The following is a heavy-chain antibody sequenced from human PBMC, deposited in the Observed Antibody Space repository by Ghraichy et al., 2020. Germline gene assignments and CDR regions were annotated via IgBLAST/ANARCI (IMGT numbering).Heavy chain of an antibody. J-gene: IGHJ4*02. CDR2: IRSKANSYAT. V-gene: IGHV3-73*01. CDR3: KGYYYDSSGYNHFDY. CDR1: GFTFSGSA. D-gene: IGHD3-22*01. Sequence: GGSLRLSCAASGFTFSGSAMHWVRQASGKGLEWVGRIRSKANSYATAYAASVKGRFTISRDDSKNTAYLQMNSLKTEDTAVYYCKGYYYDSSGYNHFDYWGQGTLVTVSS.